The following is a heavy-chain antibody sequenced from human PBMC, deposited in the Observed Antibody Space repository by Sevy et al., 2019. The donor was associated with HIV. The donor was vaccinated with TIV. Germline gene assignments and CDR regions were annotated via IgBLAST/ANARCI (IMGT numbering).Heavy chain of an antibody. CDR1: GFTFNNYG. J-gene: IGHJ4*02. D-gene: IGHD3-22*01. CDR3: AKGNYETGTQYFDY. V-gene: IGHV3-23*01. CDR2: ITGGGGST. Sequence: GGSLRLSCAASGFTFNNYGMFWVRQAPEEGLEWVSGITGGGGSTYYAASVKGRFTVSRDSSRNTLYLQMNSLRVEDTAVYYWAKGNYETGTQYFDYWGQGILVTVSS.